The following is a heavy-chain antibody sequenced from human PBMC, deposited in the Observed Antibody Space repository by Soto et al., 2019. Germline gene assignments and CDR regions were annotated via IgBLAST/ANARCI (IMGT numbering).Heavy chain of an antibody. J-gene: IGHJ6*02. CDR2: INAANGDT. D-gene: IGHD1-26*01. CDR3: GRSVVGATGEILYNAMDV. Sequence: QVQLVQSGAEVKKPGASVQVSCKASGYTFTSYALHWVRQARGERPEWMGWINAANGDTKYSKKFQGRVTITRDTSASTGYMELSSLRSEDTALYFCGRSVVGATGEILYNAMDVWGQGTTVTVSS. V-gene: IGHV1-3*01. CDR1: GYTFTSYA.